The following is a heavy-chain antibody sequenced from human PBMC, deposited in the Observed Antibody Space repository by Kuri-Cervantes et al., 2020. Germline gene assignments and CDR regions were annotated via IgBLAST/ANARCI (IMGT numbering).Heavy chain of an antibody. CDR2: IKQDGSEK. V-gene: IGHV3-7*01. J-gene: IGHJ4*02. CDR1: GFTFSSYW. D-gene: IGHD1-7*01. Sequence: GESLKISCAASGFTFSSYWMSWVRQAPGKGLEWVANIKQDGSEKYYVDSVKGRFTISRDNAKNSLYLQMNSLRAEDTAVYYCARVRNNWNYRGRGPRGHLPYYFDYWGRGTLVTVSS. CDR3: ARVRNNWNYRGRGPRGHLPYYFDY.